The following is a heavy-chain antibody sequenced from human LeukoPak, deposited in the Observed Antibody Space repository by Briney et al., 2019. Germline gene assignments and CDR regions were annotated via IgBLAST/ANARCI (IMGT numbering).Heavy chain of an antibody. J-gene: IGHJ6*02. Sequence: GGSLRLSCAASGFTFSSYSMNWVRQAPGKGLEWVSYISSSSSTIYYADSVKGRFTISRDNAKNSLYLQMNSLRAEDTAVYYCARDGDCSSTSCYTLLTRYYGMDVWGQGTTVTVSS. CDR2: ISSSSSTI. D-gene: IGHD2-2*02. V-gene: IGHV3-48*01. CDR1: GFTFSSYS. CDR3: ARDGDCSSTSCYTLLTRYYGMDV.